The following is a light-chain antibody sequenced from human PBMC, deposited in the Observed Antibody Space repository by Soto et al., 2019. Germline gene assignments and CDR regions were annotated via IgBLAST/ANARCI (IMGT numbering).Light chain of an antibody. CDR3: LHGTHWPRT. Sequence: DVVMTQSPLSLPVTLGQPASISCRSSRSLVYSDGIAYLNWFQQRPGQSPRRLIYKASNRDSGVSGRLRGTWSGTDFSCHIRWLEAEYVGVDYCLHGTHWPRTFGRGTGVE. CDR2: KAS. J-gene: IGKJ1*01. CDR1: RSLVYSDGIAY. V-gene: IGKV2-30*01.